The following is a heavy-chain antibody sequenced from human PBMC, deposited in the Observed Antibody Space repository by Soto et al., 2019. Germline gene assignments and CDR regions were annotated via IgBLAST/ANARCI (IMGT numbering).Heavy chain of an antibody. CDR2: ISYDGSNK. CDR1: GFTFSSYA. D-gene: IGHD2-2*01. J-gene: IGHJ6*02. CDR3: AREPIVVVTADIRGGVAYYYYYGMDV. Sequence: QVQLVESGGGVVQPGRSLRLSCAASGFTFSSYAMHWVRPAPGKGLEWVAVISYDGSNKYYADSVKGRFTISRDNYKNTLYLQMNSLRAEDTAVYYCAREPIVVVTADIRGGVAYYYYYGMDVWGQGTTVTVSS. V-gene: IGHV3-30-3*01.